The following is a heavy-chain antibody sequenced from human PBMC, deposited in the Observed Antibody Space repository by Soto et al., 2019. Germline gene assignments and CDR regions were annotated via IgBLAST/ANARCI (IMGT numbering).Heavy chain of an antibody. V-gene: IGHV1-69*13. Sequence: SVKVSCKASGGTFIIYAIRWVRQAPGQGLEWMGGIIPIFGTANYAQKFQGRVTITADESTSTAYMELSSLRSEDTAVYYCAREGGSYLYFDYWGQGTLVTVSS. CDR3: AREGGSYLYFDY. CDR1: GGTFIIYA. D-gene: IGHD1-26*01. CDR2: IIPIFGTA. J-gene: IGHJ4*02.